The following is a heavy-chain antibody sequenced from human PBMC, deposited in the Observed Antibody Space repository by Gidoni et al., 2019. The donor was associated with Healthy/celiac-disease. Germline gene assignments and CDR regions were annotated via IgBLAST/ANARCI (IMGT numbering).Heavy chain of an antibody. CDR3: ARGDTMVRGVPGGMDV. D-gene: IGHD3-10*01. J-gene: IGHJ6*02. CDR2: INPNSGGT. CDR1: GHTFTGYY. Sequence: QVQLVQSGAEVKKPGASVTVSCKASGHTFTGYYMHWVRQAPGQGLEWMGWINPNSGGTNYAQKFQGRVTMTRDTSISTAYMELSRLRSDDTAVYYCARGDTMVRGVPGGMDVWGQGTTVTVSS. V-gene: IGHV1-2*02.